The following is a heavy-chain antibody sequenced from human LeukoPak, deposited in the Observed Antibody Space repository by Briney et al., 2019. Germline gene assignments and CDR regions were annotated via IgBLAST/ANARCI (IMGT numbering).Heavy chain of an antibody. CDR3: AKESPSFDY. CDR2: IKQDGSDK. V-gene: IGHV3-7*03. J-gene: IGHJ4*02. Sequence: GSLRLSCAASGFTFTTHWMSWLRQAPGKGLEWVANIKQDGSDKKYVESVKGRFTISRDNAKNSLYLQMNSLRAEDTAVYYCAKESPSFDYWGQGTLVTVSS. CDR1: GFTFTTHW.